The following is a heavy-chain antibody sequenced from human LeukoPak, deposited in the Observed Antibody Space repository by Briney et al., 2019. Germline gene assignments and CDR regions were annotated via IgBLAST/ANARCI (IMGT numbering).Heavy chain of an antibody. Sequence: PGGSLRLSCIASGFTFSSYAMGWVRQAPGKGLDWVSAISGSGVTTHYAGSVQGRFSISRDNSKNTLYLQMNSLRAEDTALYYCVKKVVVGATSPYSDFQDWGQGTLVTVSS. D-gene: IGHD1-26*01. CDR3: VKKVVVGATSPYSDFQD. J-gene: IGHJ1*01. CDR2: ISGSGVTT. CDR1: GFTFSSYA. V-gene: IGHV3-23*01.